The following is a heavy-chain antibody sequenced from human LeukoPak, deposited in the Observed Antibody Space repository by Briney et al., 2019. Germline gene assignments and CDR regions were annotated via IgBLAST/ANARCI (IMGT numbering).Heavy chain of an antibody. CDR3: VRDSGEYGIDY. Sequence: PSDTLSLTCTLSVDSISSYHWRWIRQPAGKALEWSGGTYTSGSTNYNASLKSRVTMSVDTFKIQLSLKLSSVTAADTAVYYCVRDSGEYGIDYWGQGTLVTVSS. V-gene: IGHV4-4*07. J-gene: IGHJ4*02. D-gene: IGHD3-10*01. CDR1: VDSISSYH. CDR2: TYTSGST.